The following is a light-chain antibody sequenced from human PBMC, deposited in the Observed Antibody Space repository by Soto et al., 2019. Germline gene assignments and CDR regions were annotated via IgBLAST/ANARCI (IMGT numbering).Light chain of an antibody. CDR2: EVS. CDR1: SSDVGGYNY. V-gene: IGLV2-14*01. Sequence: QSALTQPASVSGSPGQSITISCTGTSSDVGGYNYVSWYQQQPGKAPKLMIYEVSNRPSGVSNRFSGSKSGNTASLTISGLQAEDEADYHCSSYTSSSTLYVVFGGGTKLTVL. J-gene: IGLJ2*01. CDR3: SSYTSSSTLYVV.